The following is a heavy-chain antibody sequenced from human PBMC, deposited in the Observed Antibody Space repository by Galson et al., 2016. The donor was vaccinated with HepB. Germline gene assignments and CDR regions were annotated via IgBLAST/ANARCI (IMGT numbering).Heavy chain of an antibody. CDR2: ISVYNGNT. CDR3: ARDREVGEYYDFWSGNRRPYYFDY. Sequence: SVKASCKASGYTFSSYGIRWVRQAPGQGLEWMGWISVYNGNTNYAQKLQGRVTMTADTSTSTAHMELRSLRSDDTAVYYCARDREVGEYYDFWSGNRRPYYFDYWGQGTLVTVSS. V-gene: IGHV1-18*01. CDR1: GYTFSSYG. D-gene: IGHD3-3*01. J-gene: IGHJ4*02.